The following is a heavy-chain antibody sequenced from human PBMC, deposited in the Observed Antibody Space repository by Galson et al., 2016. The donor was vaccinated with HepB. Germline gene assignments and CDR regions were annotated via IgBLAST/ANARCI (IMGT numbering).Heavy chain of an antibody. J-gene: IGHJ4*02. CDR2: TGNT. Sequence: TGNTYYDPSLKSRVSISVDTSRDQFSLKLSSVTAADTAVYYCASLYHYDTSGYYYGGDHWGQGTRVTVSS. CDR3: ASLYHYDTSGYYYGGDH. V-gene: IGHV4-39*01. D-gene: IGHD3-22*01.